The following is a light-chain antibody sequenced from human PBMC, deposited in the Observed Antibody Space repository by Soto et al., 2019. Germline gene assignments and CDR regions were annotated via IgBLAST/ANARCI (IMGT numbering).Light chain of an antibody. CDR1: QSVSSY. Sequence: EIVLTQSPATLSLSPGERATLSCRASQSVSSYLAWYQQKPGQAPRLLIYDASNRATGIPARFSGRGSGTDFTLTISSLEPEDFAVYYCQQRSNWPPYMYTFGQGTKLEIK. V-gene: IGKV3-11*01. CDR3: QQRSNWPPYMYT. J-gene: IGKJ2*01. CDR2: DAS.